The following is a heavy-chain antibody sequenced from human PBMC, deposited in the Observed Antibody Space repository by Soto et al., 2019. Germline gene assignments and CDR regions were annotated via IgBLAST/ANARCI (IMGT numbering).Heavy chain of an antibody. Sequence: NPSLTCSVSGGSISSGGYSWSWIRQPPGKGLEWIGYIYHSGSTYYNPSLKSRVTISVDRSKNQFSLKLSSVTAADTAVYYCARSGYSYGYSHYYYGMDVWGQGTTVTVSS. J-gene: IGHJ6*02. D-gene: IGHD5-18*01. CDR2: IYHSGST. CDR1: GGSISSGGYS. V-gene: IGHV4-30-2*01. CDR3: ARSGYSYGYSHYYYGMDV.